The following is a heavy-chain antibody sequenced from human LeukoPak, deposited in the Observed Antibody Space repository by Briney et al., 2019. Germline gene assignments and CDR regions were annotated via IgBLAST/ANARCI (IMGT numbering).Heavy chain of an antibody. CDR3: ARAYGSGSYLYLDY. CDR2: IYHSGYS. Sequence: SGTLSLTCAVSGGSISSTNWWSWVRQPPGKGLEWIGEIYHSGYSNYNASLGSRVTISVDTSKNQFSLKLTSVIAADTAVYYCARAYGSGSYLYLDYWGQGTLVTVSS. CDR1: GGSISSTNW. J-gene: IGHJ4*02. V-gene: IGHV4-4*02. D-gene: IGHD3-10*01.